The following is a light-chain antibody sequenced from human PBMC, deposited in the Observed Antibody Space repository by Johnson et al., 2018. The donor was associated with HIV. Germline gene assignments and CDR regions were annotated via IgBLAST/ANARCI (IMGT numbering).Light chain of an antibody. CDR1: SSNIGNNY. Sequence: HSVLTQPPSVSAAPGQKVTISCSGSSSNIGNNYVSWYQQLPGTAPKLLIYDNNKRPSGIPDRFSGSKSGTSATLGITGLQTGDEADYYCGTWDSSLSASYFVGTGTKVTVL. CDR3: GTWDSSLSASYF. CDR2: DNN. J-gene: IGLJ1*01. V-gene: IGLV1-51*01.